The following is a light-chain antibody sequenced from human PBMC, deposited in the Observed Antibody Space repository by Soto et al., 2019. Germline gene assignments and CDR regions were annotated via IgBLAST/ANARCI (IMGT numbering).Light chain of an antibody. J-gene: IGKJ5*01. CDR2: SAS. CDR3: QQADNFPIT. CDR1: QGISRS. V-gene: IGKV1D-12*01. Sequence: DIQMTQSPSSVSASVGDRVTITCQASQGISRSLAWYQQKPGKAPKLLIYSASSLQSGVPSRFSGSGFGTDFTLTISSLQPEDFATYYCQQADNFPITLGQGTRLESK.